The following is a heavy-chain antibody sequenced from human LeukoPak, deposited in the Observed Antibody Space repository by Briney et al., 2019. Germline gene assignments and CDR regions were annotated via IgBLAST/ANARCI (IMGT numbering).Heavy chain of an antibody. CDR3: ARSPRRYYMDV. J-gene: IGHJ6*03. CDR2: IYYSGST. CDR1: GGSISSHY. Sequence: SETLSLTCTVSGGSISSHYWSWIRQPPGKGLEWIGYIYYSGSTNYNPSLKSRVTISVDTSKNQFSLKLSSVTAADTAVYYRARSPRRYYMDVWGKGTAVTVSS. V-gene: IGHV4-59*11.